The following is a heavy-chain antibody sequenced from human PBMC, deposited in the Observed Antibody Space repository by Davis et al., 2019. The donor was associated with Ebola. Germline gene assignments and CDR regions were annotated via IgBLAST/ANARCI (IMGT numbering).Heavy chain of an antibody. Sequence: HSQTLSLTCAISGDSVSSNSAAWNWIRQSPSRGLEWLGRTYYKSKWYNDYAVSVKSRITIKPDTSKNQFSLQLDSVTPEDTAVYFCASFGYTSSATELWGQGTLVTVSS. V-gene: IGHV6-1*01. CDR3: ASFGYTSSATEL. CDR1: GDSVSSNSAA. D-gene: IGHD5-12*01. J-gene: IGHJ4*02. CDR2: TYYKSKWYN.